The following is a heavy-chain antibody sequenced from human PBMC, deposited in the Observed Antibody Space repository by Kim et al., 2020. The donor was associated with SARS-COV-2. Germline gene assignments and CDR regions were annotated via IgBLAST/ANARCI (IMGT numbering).Heavy chain of an antibody. Sequence: GGSLRLSCAASGFTFSSYGMHWVRQAPGKGLEWVAVISYDGSNKYYADSVKGRFTISRDNSKNTLYLQMNSLRAEDTAVYYCAKEFRSYYDFWSGPRGWSELDIWGQGTMVTVSS. CDR2: ISYDGSNK. CDR3: AKEFRSYYDFWSGPRGWSELDI. D-gene: IGHD3-3*01. CDR1: GFTFSSYG. V-gene: IGHV3-30*18. J-gene: IGHJ3*02.